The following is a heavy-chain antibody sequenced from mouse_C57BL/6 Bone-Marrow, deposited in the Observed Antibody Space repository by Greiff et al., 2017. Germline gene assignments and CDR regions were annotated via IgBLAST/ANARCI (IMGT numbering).Heavy chain of an antibody. D-gene: IGHD2-3*01. CDR3: ARLGLLRFAY. CDR1: GFTFSDYG. J-gene: IGHJ3*01. V-gene: IGHV5-17*01. CDR2: ISSGSSTI. Sequence: VQLQQSGGGLVKPGGSPKLSCAASGFTFSDYGMHWVRQAPEKGLEWVAYISSGSSTIYYADTVKGRFTISRDNAKNTLFLQMTSLRSEDTAMYYCARLGLLRFAYWGQGTLVTVSA.